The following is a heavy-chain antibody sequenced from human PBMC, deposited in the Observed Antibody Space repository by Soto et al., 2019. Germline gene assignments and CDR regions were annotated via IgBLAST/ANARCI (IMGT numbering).Heavy chain of an antibody. CDR2: VHSDGTTT. V-gene: IGHV3-74*01. CDR3: ARGDRGGFDL. D-gene: IGHD3-10*01. J-gene: IGHJ3*01. CDR1: GFTFDYYW. Sequence: EVQLVESGGGLIQPGESLRLSCAASGFTFDYYWMHWVRQAPGKGLVWVSRVHSDGTTTTYADSVKGRFTISRDNARNTVSLQMSSLRAEVTAIYYCARGDRGGFDLWGHGTVVTVSS.